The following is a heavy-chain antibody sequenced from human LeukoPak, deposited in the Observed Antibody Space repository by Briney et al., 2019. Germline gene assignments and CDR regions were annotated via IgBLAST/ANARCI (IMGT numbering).Heavy chain of an antibody. CDR2: IYYSGST. J-gene: IGHJ5*02. D-gene: IGHD6-19*01. CDR3: ARAGARYSSGWYWFDP. Sequence: SETLSLTCTVSGGSISNYYWNWIRRPPGKGLEWIGYIYYSGSTNYNPSLKSRVTISVDTSKNQFSLKLSSVTAADTAVYYCARAGARYSSGWYWFDPWGQGTLVTVSS. V-gene: IGHV4-59*01. CDR1: GGSISNYY.